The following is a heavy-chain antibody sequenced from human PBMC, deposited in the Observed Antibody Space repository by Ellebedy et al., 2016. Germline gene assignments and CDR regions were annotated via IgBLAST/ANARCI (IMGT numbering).Heavy chain of an antibody. Sequence: ASVKVSXXASGYTFTGYPIHWVHQVPGQRFEWMGWIDGGSGKTKYSEKFQGRVTITRDTSASRVYLDLSSLRPEDTAVYYCARGKGLQLWFIYYFDYWGQGTQVTVSS. J-gene: IGHJ4*02. CDR1: GYTFTGYP. CDR3: ARGKGLQLWFIYYFDY. D-gene: IGHD3-10*01. CDR2: IDGGSGKT. V-gene: IGHV1-3*01.